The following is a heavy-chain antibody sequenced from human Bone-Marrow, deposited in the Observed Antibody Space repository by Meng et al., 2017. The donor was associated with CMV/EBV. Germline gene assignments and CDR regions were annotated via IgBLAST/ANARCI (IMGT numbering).Heavy chain of an antibody. CDR1: GFTFSSYE. Sequence: GGSLKISCAASGFTFSSYEMNWVRQAPGKGLEWVSYISSSGSTIYYADSVKGRFTISRDNAKNSLYLQMNSLRAEDTAVYYCARDNTYITIFGVVSSFYPWGQGTLVTVSS. V-gene: IGHV3-48*03. J-gene: IGHJ5*02. CDR2: ISSSGSTI. CDR3: ARDNTYITIFGVVSSFYP. D-gene: IGHD3-3*01.